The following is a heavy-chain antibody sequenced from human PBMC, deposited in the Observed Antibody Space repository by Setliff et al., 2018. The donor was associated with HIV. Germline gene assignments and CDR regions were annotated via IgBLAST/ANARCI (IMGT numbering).Heavy chain of an antibody. CDR2: IKSKFDGGTT. CDR1: GHPFTNAW. Sequence: GGSLRLSCAASGHPFTNAWMSWVRQAPGKGLEWVGRIKSKFDGGTTDHAAPVKGRFTIFRDNAKNSLYLQMKSMRVEDTAVYYCARARGSGSYPLDYWGQGTLVTVSS. CDR3: ARARGSGSYPLDY. D-gene: IGHD3-10*01. V-gene: IGHV3-15*01. J-gene: IGHJ4*02.